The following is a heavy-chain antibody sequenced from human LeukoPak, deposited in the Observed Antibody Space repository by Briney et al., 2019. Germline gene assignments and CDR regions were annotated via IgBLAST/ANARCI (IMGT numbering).Heavy chain of an antibody. D-gene: IGHD3-22*01. J-gene: IGHJ3*02. CDR3: AKDLGDNNYYDSSGYLAFDI. CDR1: GFTFRSYA. CDR2: LIGSGGST. Sequence: GGSLRLSCAASGFTFRSYAMSWVRQAPGKGLEWGSALIGSGGSTYYAESVRGGVTFSRDNSKSTRYLQMNSLRAEDTAVYSCAKDLGDNNYYDSSGYLAFDIWGQGTMVTVSS. V-gene: IGHV3-23*01.